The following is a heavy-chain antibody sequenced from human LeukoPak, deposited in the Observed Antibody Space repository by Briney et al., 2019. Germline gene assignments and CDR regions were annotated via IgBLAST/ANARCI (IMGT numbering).Heavy chain of an antibody. Sequence: GGSLRLSCAASGFTFSSYAMSWVRQAPGRGLEWVSAISGSGGSTYYADSVKGRFTISSDNSRNTLYLQMNSLRAEDTAVYYCAKVSPIFYYGMDVWGKGTTVTVSS. V-gene: IGHV3-23*01. CDR3: AKVSPIFYYGMDV. CDR2: ISGSGGST. J-gene: IGHJ6*04. D-gene: IGHD3-9*01. CDR1: GFTFSSYA.